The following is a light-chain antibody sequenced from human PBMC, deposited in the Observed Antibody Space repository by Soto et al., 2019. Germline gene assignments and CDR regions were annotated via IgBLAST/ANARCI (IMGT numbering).Light chain of an antibody. CDR3: QQYRGKPFT. V-gene: IGKV1-5*01. CDR2: DAS. CDR1: QSIDSW. Sequence: DIQMTQSPSTLSASVGDRVTIACRASQSIDSWLAWYQQKPGKAPKCLIYDASDLESGVPSRFSGSGSGTEFTLTISSLQPDDFATYYCQQYRGKPFTFGQGTKVEIQ. J-gene: IGKJ2*01.